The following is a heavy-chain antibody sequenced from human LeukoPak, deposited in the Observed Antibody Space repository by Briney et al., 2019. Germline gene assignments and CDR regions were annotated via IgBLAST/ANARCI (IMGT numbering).Heavy chain of an antibody. CDR2: INPNSGGT. CDR3: ARGGTEASSGDY. Sequence: VASVKVSCKASGYTFTAYFMHWVRQAPGQGLEWVGRINPNSGGTNYAQKFQGRVTMTRDTSITTAYMDLSRLTYDDTAVYYCARGGTEASSGDYWGQGPLVTVSS. J-gene: IGHJ4*02. V-gene: IGHV1-2*06. D-gene: IGHD3-10*01. CDR1: GYTFTAYF.